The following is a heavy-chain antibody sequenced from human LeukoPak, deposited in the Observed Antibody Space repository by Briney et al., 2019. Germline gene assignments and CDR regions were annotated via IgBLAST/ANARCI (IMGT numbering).Heavy chain of an antibody. Sequence: GGSLRLSCAASGFTFSSYTMNWVRQAPGQGLEWVSSITSSSRHIYYADSLKGRFTISRDNAKNSLYLQMNSLRAEDTAVYYCARDSPRAGPTGDYAFDIWGQGTMVTVSS. CDR2: ITSSSRHI. J-gene: IGHJ3*02. CDR3: ARDSPRAGPTGDYAFDI. CDR1: GFTFSSYT. V-gene: IGHV3-21*01. D-gene: IGHD3-10*01.